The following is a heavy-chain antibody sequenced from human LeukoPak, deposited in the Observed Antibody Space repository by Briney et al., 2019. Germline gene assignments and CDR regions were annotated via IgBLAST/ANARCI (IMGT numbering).Heavy chain of an antibody. CDR3: ARDSKGAPNYSDAFDI. CDR2: ISYDGSNK. V-gene: IGHV3-30*03. J-gene: IGHJ3*02. Sequence: GRSLRLSCAASGFTFSSYGMHWVRQAPGKGLEWVAVISYDGSNKYYADSVKGRFTISRDNSKNTLYLQMNSLRAEDTAVYYCARDSKGAPNYSDAFDIWGQGTMVTVSS. D-gene: IGHD2-15*01. CDR1: GFTFSSYG.